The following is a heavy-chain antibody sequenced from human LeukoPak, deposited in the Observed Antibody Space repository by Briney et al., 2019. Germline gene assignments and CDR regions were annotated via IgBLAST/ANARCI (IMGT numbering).Heavy chain of an antibody. J-gene: IGHJ4*02. D-gene: IGHD4-17*01. Sequence: GGSLRLSCAASGFTFSSYSMNWVRQAPGKGLEWVSYIRSSSSTIYYADSVKGRFTISRDNAKNSLYLQMNSLGDEDTAVYYCARDAYGDSYFDFWGQGTLVTVSS. CDR1: GFTFSSYS. CDR3: ARDAYGDSYFDF. V-gene: IGHV3-48*02. CDR2: IRSSSSTI.